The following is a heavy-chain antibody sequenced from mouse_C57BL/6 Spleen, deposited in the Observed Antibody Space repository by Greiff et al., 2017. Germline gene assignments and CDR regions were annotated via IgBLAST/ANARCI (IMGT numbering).Heavy chain of an antibody. V-gene: IGHV1-18*01. J-gene: IGHJ2*01. CDR2: INPNNGGT. Sequence: EVQLQQSGPELVKPGASVKIPCKASGYTFTDYNMDWVKQSHGKSLEWIGDINPNNGGTIYNQKFKGKATFTVDKSSSTAYMERRSLTSEDTAVYYCARSALRGYYFDYWGQGTTLTVSS. D-gene: IGHD1-1*01. CDR1: GYTFTDYN. CDR3: ARSALRGYYFDY.